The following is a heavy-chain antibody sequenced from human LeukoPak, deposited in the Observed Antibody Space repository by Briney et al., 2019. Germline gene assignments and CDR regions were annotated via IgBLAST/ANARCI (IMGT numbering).Heavy chain of an antibody. Sequence: KPSETLSLTCTVSGGSISSYYWSWIRQPPGKGLEWIGYIYYSGSTNYNPSLKSRVTISVDTSKNQFSLKLSSVTAADTAVYYCARAEVAAASSFDYWGQGTLVTVSS. CDR3: ARAEVAAASSFDY. CDR2: IYYSGST. V-gene: IGHV4-59*01. J-gene: IGHJ4*02. D-gene: IGHD6-13*01. CDR1: GGSISSYY.